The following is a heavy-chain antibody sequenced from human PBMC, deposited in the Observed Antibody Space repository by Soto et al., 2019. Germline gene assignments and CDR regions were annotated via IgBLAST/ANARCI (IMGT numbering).Heavy chain of an antibody. V-gene: IGHV4-30-4*02. J-gene: IGHJ5*02. CDR1: GVTISSGYYH. CDR2: IHNSGNS. Sequence: SDTLSLTCTVSGVTISSGYYHWSWIRQPPGKGLEWIGNIHNSGNSYYNPSLKSRLSISVDTSKNQFSLKLSSVTAADTAVYFCARVTNIISRFSSRFDPWGQGTLVNV. D-gene: IGHD3-3*01. CDR3: ARVTNIISRFSSRFDP.